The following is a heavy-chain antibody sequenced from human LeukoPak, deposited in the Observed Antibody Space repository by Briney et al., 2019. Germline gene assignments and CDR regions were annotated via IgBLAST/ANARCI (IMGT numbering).Heavy chain of an antibody. Sequence: KPSETLSLTCTVSGGSISSSSYYWGWIRQPPGKGLEWIGSIYYSGSTYYNPSLKSRVTISVDTSKNQFSLKLSSVTAADTAVYCCARLDLVAGNDYWGQGTLVTVSS. V-gene: IGHV4-39*01. CDR3: ARLDLVAGNDY. J-gene: IGHJ4*02. D-gene: IGHD6-19*01. CDR1: GGSISSSSYY. CDR2: IYYSGST.